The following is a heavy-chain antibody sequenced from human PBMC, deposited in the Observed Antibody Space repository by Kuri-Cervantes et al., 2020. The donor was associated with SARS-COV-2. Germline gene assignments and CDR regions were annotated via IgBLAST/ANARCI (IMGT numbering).Heavy chain of an antibody. Sequence: SETLSLTCAVYGGSFSGYYWSWIRQPPGKGLEWIGGINHSGSTNYNPSLKSRVTISVDTSKNQFSLKLSSVTAADTAVYYCARGRRYSLPGGLDYWGQGTLVTVSS. CDR1: GGSFSGYY. CDR2: INHSGST. CDR3: ARGRRYSLPGGLDY. J-gene: IGHJ4*02. D-gene: IGHD3-9*01. V-gene: IGHV4-34*01.